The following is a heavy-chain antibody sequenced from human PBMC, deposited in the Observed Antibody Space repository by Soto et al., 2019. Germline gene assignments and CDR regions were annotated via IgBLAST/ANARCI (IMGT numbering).Heavy chain of an antibody. D-gene: IGHD6-19*01. CDR3: AVGPRMWLAGGGY. Sequence: QVLLEQWGAGLLKPSETLSLTCAVYGGSFSGYYWTWIRQPPGRGLEWLGEINHSGITDYNPSLKSRVSISIDTSKNKFSLKLNSVTAADTAVYYCAVGPRMWLAGGGYWGQGTLVTVSS. V-gene: IGHV4-34*01. J-gene: IGHJ4*02. CDR2: INHSGIT. CDR1: GGSFSGYY.